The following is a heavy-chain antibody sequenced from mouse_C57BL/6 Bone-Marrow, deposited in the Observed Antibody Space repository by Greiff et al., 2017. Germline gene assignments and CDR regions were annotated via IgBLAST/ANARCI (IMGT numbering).Heavy chain of an antibody. D-gene: IGHD1-1*01. CDR1: GFSLTSYA. J-gene: IGHJ3*01. CDR3: ARSHYYYGSSYWFAY. Sequence: VKLVESGPGLVAPSQSLSITCTVSGFSLTSYAISWVRQPPGKGLEWLGVIWTGGGTNYNSALKSRLSISKDNSKSQVFLKMNSLQTDDTARYYCARSHYYYGSSYWFAYWGQGTLVTVSA. CDR2: IWTGGGT. V-gene: IGHV2-9-1*01.